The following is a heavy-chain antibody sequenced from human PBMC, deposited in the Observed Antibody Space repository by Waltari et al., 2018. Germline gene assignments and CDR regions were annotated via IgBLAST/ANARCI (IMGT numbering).Heavy chain of an antibody. Sequence: QVQLQESGPGLVKPSETLSLTCAVSGYSISSGYYLGWLRQPPGKGLEWIGSIYHIGSTYYNPSLKSRVTISVDTSKNQFSLKLSSVTAADTAVYYCAESYSGSYAFDYWGQGTLVTVSS. D-gene: IGHD1-26*01. CDR1: GYSISSGYY. CDR3: AESYSGSYAFDY. V-gene: IGHV4-38-2*01. J-gene: IGHJ4*02. CDR2: IYHIGST.